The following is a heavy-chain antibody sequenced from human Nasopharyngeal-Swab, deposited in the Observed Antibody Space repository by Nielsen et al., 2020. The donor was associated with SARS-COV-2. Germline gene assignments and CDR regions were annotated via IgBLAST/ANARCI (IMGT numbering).Heavy chain of an antibody. CDR1: GFTVSSNY. J-gene: IGHJ4*02. D-gene: IGHD1-1*01. CDR3: AKDGIDERFDY. Sequence: SLKISCAASGFTVSSNYMSWVRQAPGKGLEWVSGISWNSGSIGYADSVKGRFTISRDNAKNSLYLQMNSPRAEDTALYYCAKDGIDERFDYWGQGTLVTVSS. CDR2: ISWNSGSI. V-gene: IGHV3-9*01.